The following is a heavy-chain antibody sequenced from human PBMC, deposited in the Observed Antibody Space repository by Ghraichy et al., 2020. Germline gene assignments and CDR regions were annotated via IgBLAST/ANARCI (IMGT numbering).Heavy chain of an antibody. V-gene: IGHV3-30*03. D-gene: IGHD4-17*01. Sequence: GGSLRLSCAASGFTFNNHPMHWVRQAPGKGLEWVALITYDGRNKYYADSVKGRFTISRDNSKNTLYLQINRLTTEDTAMFYCARAGDGDLDLWCQGTLVTGSS. CDR1: GFTFNNHP. CDR2: ITYDGRNK. J-gene: IGHJ4*02. CDR3: ARAGDGDLDL.